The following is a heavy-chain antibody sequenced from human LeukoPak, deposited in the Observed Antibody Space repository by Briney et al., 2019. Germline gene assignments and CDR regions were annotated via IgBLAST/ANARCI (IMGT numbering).Heavy chain of an antibody. V-gene: IGHV3-23*01. CDR2: ISGSGGST. D-gene: IGHD6-13*01. CDR1: GFTFSSYA. Sequence: GGSLRLSCAASGFTFSSYAMSWVRQAPGKGLEWVSAISGSGGSTYYADSVKGRFTISRDNSKNTLYLQMNSLRAEDTAVYYCEGDSSSQYYFDYWGQGTLDTVSS. J-gene: IGHJ4*02. CDR3: EGDSSSQYYFDY.